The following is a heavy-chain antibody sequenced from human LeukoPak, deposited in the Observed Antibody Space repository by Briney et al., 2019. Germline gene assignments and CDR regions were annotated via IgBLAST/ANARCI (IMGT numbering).Heavy chain of an antibody. CDR1: GFTFSSYA. Sequence: GGSLRLSCAASGFTFSSYAMSWVRQAPGKGLEWVAVISYDGSNKYYADSVKGRFTISRDNSKNTLYLQMNSLRAEDTAVYYCAKGGETFDYWGQGTLVTVSS. CDR3: AKGGETFDY. D-gene: IGHD3-10*01. V-gene: IGHV3-30*18. J-gene: IGHJ4*02. CDR2: ISYDGSNK.